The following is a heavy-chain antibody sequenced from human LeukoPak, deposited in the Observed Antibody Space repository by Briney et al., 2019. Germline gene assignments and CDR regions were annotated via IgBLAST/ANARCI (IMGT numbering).Heavy chain of an antibody. J-gene: IGHJ6*03. D-gene: IGHD3-10*01. CDR1: GYTFNRYY. Sequence: ASMKGPCKASGYTFNRYYIHWVRQAPGQGPEGIGWINPNSGGTNYAQKVQGRVNLTRDTSISTAYMELSRLRSDDTAVYYCGRGARARGWFGGPDHYYYMDVWGKGTTVTISS. CDR3: GRGARARGWFGGPDHYYYMDV. V-gene: IGHV1-2*02. CDR2: INPNSGGT.